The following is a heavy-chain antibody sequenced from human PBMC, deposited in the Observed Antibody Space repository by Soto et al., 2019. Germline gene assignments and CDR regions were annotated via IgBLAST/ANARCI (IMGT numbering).Heavy chain of an antibody. D-gene: IGHD3-22*01. J-gene: IGHJ1*01. V-gene: IGHV1-69*01. CDR2: IIPIFGTA. CDR3: ARSTSPYYYDSSGYSHFQH. CDR1: GGTFSSYA. Sequence: QVQLVQSGAEVKKPGSSVKVSCKASGGTFSSYAISWVRQAPGQGLEWMGGIIPIFGTANYAQKFQGRVTITADESTSTAYMELRSVRSEATAVYYCARSTSPYYYDSSGYSHFQHWGQGTLVTVSS.